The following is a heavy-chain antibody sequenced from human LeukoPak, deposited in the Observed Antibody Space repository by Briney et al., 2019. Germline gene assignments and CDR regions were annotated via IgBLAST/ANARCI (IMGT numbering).Heavy chain of an antibody. CDR3: ATGSSLRSPRPSPFRFDP. J-gene: IGHJ5*02. Sequence: GASVKVSCKVSGYTLTELSMHWVRQAPGKGLEWMGGFDPEDGETIYAQKFQGRVTMTEDTSTDTAYMELSSLRSEDTAVYYCATGSSLRSPRPSPFRFDPWGQGTLVTVSS. CDR2: FDPEDGET. D-gene: IGHD3-16*01. CDR1: GYTLTELS. V-gene: IGHV1-24*01.